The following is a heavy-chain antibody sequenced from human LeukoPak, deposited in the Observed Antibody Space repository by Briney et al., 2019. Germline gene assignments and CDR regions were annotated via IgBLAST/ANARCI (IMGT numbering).Heavy chain of an antibody. CDR2: IWYDGSNK. CDR3: ARSRGSPNTGEDAFDI. D-gene: IGHD2-8*02. J-gene: IGHJ3*02. CDR1: GFTFSSYG. Sequence: GGSLRLSCAASGFTFSSYGMHWVRQAPGKRLEWVAVIWYDGSNKYYADSVKGRFTISRDNSKNTLYLQMNSLRAEDTAVYYCARSRGSPNTGEDAFDIWGQGTMVTVSS. V-gene: IGHV3-33*01.